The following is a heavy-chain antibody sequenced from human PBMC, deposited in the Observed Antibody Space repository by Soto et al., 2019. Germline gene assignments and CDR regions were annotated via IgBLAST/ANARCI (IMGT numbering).Heavy chain of an antibody. CDR3: ARQARGATYSDFDY. CDR2: IYYSGTT. CDR1: GGSISSSAYS. Sequence: SETLSLTCTASGGSISSSAYSWGWIRQPPGKGLEWIGSIYYSGTTFYVPSLKSRLFMSVDTSKNQFSLRLRSVTATDTAVYYCARQARGATYSDFDYWGQGTLVTVSS. V-gene: IGHV4-39*01. D-gene: IGHD1-26*01. J-gene: IGHJ4*02.